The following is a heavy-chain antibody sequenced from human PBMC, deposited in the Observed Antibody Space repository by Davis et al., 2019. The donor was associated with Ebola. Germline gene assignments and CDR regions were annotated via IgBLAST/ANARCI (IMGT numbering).Heavy chain of an antibody. D-gene: IGHD3-22*01. CDR3: SRVIYDSSGLHWFDP. Sequence: GGSLRPSCAASGFTVSSNYMSWVRQVPGKGLEWVSVIYSGGSTYSADSVKGRFTISRYNSKNTLYLQMNSLRAEDTAVYYCSRVIYDSSGLHWFDPWGQGTLVTVSS. CDR1: GFTVSSNY. V-gene: IGHV3-53*04. J-gene: IGHJ5*02. CDR2: IYSGGST.